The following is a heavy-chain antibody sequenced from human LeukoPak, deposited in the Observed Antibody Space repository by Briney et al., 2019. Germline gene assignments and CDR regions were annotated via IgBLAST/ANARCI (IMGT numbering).Heavy chain of an antibody. D-gene: IGHD3-22*01. J-gene: IGHJ5*02. Sequence: SETLSLTCTVSGGSISSYYWSWIRQPPGKGLEWIGYIYYSGSTNYNPSLKSRVTISVDTSKNQFSLKLSSVTAADTAVYYCARDYYDSSGYYPFDPWGQGTLVTVSS. CDR1: GGSISSYY. CDR3: ARDYYDSSGYYPFDP. CDR2: IYYSGST. V-gene: IGHV4-59*01.